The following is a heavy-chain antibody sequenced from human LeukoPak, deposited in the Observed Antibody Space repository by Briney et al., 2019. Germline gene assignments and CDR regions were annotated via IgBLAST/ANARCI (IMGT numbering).Heavy chain of an antibody. D-gene: IGHD1-20*01. CDR3: ARKGYNWNDDY. CDR2: ISSSGTTI. Sequence: SGGSLRLSCAASGFTFSDYYVSWIRQAPGKGLEWLSYISSSGTTIYYADSVKGRFTISRDNAKNSLYLQMNSLRAEDTAVYYCARKGYNWNDDYWGQGTLVTVSS. CDR1: GFTFSDYY. V-gene: IGHV3-11*01. J-gene: IGHJ4*02.